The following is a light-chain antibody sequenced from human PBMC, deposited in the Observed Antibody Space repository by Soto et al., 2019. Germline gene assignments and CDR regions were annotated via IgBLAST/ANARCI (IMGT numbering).Light chain of an antibody. CDR3: QQHGISHIT. CDR1: QSVSSN. CDR2: DAS. Sequence: EIVLTQSPAILSLSPGEKATLSCRASQSVSSNLAWYQQKPGQAPRLLIYDASLRATGVPDRFSGSGSGTDFTLTITRLEPDDSAVYYCQQHGISHITFGQGTRLEIK. J-gene: IGKJ5*01. V-gene: IGKV3-20*01.